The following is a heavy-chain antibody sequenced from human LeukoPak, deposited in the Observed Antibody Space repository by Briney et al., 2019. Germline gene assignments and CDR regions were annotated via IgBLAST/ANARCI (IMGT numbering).Heavy chain of an antibody. CDR2: ISGSGGTT. Sequence: GGSLRLSCAASGFTFSSYAMNWVRQAPGKGLEWVSGISGSGGTTYYADSVQGRFTISRDNSKNTVYLQMNSLRAEDTAVYYCARTYYGSGSRYLDYWGQGTLVTVSS. V-gene: IGHV3-23*01. CDR1: GFTFSSYA. CDR3: ARTYYGSGSRYLDY. D-gene: IGHD3-10*01. J-gene: IGHJ4*02.